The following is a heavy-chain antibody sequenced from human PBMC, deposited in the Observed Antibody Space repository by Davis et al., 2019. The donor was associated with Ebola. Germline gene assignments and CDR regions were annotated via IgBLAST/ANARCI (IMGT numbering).Heavy chain of an antibody. CDR3: ARVNAVTGYSRFDS. CDR2: ISLTSPYI. J-gene: IGHJ5*01. D-gene: IGHD3-9*01. CDR1: GFTFGDYT. Sequence: GESLKISCAASGFTFGDYTMNWVRQAPGKGLEWVSSISLTSPYISYADSAKGRFTISRDNAKNSLYLRLSSLRAEDTALYYCARVNAVTGYSRFDSWGQGTLVTVSS. V-gene: IGHV3-21*04.